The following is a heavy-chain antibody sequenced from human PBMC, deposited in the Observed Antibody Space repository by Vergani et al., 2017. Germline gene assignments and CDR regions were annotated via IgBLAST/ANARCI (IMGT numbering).Heavy chain of an antibody. CDR3: ARVTGGNSGNFDY. V-gene: IGHV4-39*02. D-gene: IGHD4-23*01. J-gene: IGHJ4*02. Sequence: QLQLQESDPGLVKPSETLSLTCTVSGGSIRSTFYYWGWIRQPPGKGLEWIGTIYYSGSTYYNPSLKSRVTISVDTSKNQFSLKLSSVTAADTAVYYCARVTGGNSGNFDYWGQGTLVTVSS. CDR2: IYYSGST. CDR1: GGSIRSTFYY.